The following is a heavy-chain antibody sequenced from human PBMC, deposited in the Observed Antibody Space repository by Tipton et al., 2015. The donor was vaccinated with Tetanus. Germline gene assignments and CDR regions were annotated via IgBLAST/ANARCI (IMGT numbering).Heavy chain of an antibody. Sequence: QLVQSGAEVKKPGASVKVSCQASGYTFTSYGISWVRQAPGQGLEWMGWISAYNGDTNYAQKLHGRVTMTTDTSTSTAYMELRSLRSDDPTVCYGARDMGGRCTTYKFLAELDSWGPGNLVSVSS. CDR1: GYTFTSYG. D-gene: IGHD3-3*01. CDR3: ARDMGGRCTTYKFLAELDS. V-gene: IGHV1-18*04. CDR2: ISAYNGDT. J-gene: IGHJ4*02.